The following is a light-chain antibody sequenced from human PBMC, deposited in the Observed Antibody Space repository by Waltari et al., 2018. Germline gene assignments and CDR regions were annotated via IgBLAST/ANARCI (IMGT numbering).Light chain of an antibody. CDR3: FSAADDFCV. J-gene: IGLJ3*02. CDR1: IVTKKY. CDR2: QDT. V-gene: IGLV3-27*01. Sequence: FDLTQPSSVSVSPGQTARITCSGDIVTKKYTRWFQQQPGRAPLLLIYQDTERPLGIPVRFSGSIAGTTITLTITGAQFEDEADYHCFSAADDFCVFGGGTKLTVL.